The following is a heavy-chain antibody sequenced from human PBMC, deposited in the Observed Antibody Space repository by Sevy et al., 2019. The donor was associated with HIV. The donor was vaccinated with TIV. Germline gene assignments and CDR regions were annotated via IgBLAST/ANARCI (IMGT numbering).Heavy chain of an antibody. D-gene: IGHD5-18*01. CDR3: ARYVDTAMVLGADYFDY. V-gene: IGHV4-39*01. J-gene: IGHJ4*02. Sequence: SETLSLTCTVSGGSISSSSYYWGWIRQPPGKGLEWIGSIYYSGSTYYNPSLKSRVTISVDTSKDQFSLKLSSVTAADTAVYYCARYVDTAMVLGADYFDYWGQGTLVTVSS. CDR2: IYYSGST. CDR1: GGSISSSSYY.